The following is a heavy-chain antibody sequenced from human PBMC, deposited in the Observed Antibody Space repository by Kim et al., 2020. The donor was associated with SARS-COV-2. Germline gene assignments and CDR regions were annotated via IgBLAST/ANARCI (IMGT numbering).Heavy chain of an antibody. D-gene: IGHD5-18*01. J-gene: IGHJ6*02. V-gene: IGHV1-3*01. Sequence: ASVKVSCKASGYTFTTYVMQWVRQAPGQRLEWMGWINAGNGNTKYSQRFQGRVTISRDTSASTAYMELSSLRSEDTAVYYCARGNTAMAKIFYHYVMDVWGQGTTVTVSS. CDR2: INAGNGNT. CDR3: ARGNTAMAKIFYHYVMDV. CDR1: GYTFTTYV.